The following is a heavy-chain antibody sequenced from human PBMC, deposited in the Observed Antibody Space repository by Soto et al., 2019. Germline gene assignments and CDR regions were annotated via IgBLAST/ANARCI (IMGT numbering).Heavy chain of an antibody. V-gene: IGHV3-30*03. Sequence: QVQLVESGGGVVQPGRSLRLSCAASGFTFSSYGMHWVRQAPGKGLEWVAVISYDGSNKYYADSVKGRFTISRDNSKNTLYLQMXXXXXXXXXXXXXXXXXXXXXXXXYYYYGMDVWGQGTTVTVSS. J-gene: IGHJ6*02. CDR3: XXXXXXXXXXXYYYYGMDV. CDR2: ISYDGSNK. CDR1: GFTFSSYG.